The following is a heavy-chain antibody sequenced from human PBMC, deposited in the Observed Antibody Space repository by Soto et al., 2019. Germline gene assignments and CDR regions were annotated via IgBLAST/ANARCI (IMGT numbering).Heavy chain of an antibody. CDR1: GGSISSYY. Sequence: PLPLTHSETLSLTCTVSGGSISSYYWSWIRQPPGKGLEWIGYIYYSGSTNYNPSLKSRVTISVDTSKNQFSLKLSSVTAADTAVYYCARDLQGYSGYDLVYGMDVWGQGTTVTVSS. J-gene: IGHJ6*02. CDR2: IYYSGST. D-gene: IGHD5-12*01. V-gene: IGHV4-59*01. CDR3: ARDLQGYSGYDLVYGMDV.